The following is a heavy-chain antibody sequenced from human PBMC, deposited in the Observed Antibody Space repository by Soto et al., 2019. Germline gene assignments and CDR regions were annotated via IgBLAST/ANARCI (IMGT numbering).Heavy chain of an antibody. CDR2: IHPGDSDT. V-gene: IGHV5-51*01. CDR1: GYSFTSYW. CDR3: ARTPGPEVAASLEYYYFSGMDV. D-gene: IGHD2-15*01. J-gene: IGHJ6*02. Sequence: GESLKISCGASGYSFTSYWIGWVRQMPGKGLEWMGIIHPGDSDTKYSPSFQGQVTISVDKSITTAYLQWSSLKASDTAMYYCARTPGPEVAASLEYYYFSGMDVWGQGTTVTVSS.